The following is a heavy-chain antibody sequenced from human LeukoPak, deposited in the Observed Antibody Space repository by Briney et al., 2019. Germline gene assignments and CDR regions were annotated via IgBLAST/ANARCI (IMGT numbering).Heavy chain of an antibody. CDR3: ARLSRHYDFWSGYSNDAFDI. J-gene: IGHJ3*02. V-gene: IGHV4-39*01. CDR1: GGSISSSSYY. Sequence: SETLSLTCTVSGGSISSSSYYWGCIRQPPGKGLEWIGSIYYSGSTYYNPSLKSRVTISVDTSKNQFSLKLSSVTAADTAVYYCARLSRHYDFWSGYSNDAFDIWGQGTMVTVSS. D-gene: IGHD3-3*01. CDR2: IYYSGST.